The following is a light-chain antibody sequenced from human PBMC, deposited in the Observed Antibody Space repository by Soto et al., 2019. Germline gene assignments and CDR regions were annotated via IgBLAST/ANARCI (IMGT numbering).Light chain of an antibody. Sequence: IRLIQSPCSVSLSTGERATLSCRASQSVSSDYLAWYQQKPGQAPRLLIYGINRRATGIPDRFSGSGSGTDFTLTISRLEPEDFAVYYCQQYGSSPRTFGQGTKVDVK. V-gene: IGKV3-20*01. CDR3: QQYGSSPRT. CDR2: GIN. CDR1: QSVSSDY. J-gene: IGKJ1*01.